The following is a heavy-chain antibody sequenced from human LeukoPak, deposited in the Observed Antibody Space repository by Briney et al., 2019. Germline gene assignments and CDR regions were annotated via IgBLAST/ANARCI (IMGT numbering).Heavy chain of an antibody. J-gene: IGHJ6*02. CDR2: ISWNGDST. V-gene: IGHV3-20*04. CDR1: GFTFDDYG. CDR3: VRGYSFGPYGMDV. D-gene: IGHD2-15*01. Sequence: GGSLRLSCAASGFTFDDYGMSWVRQEPEEGLEWVSGISWNGDSTGYGDSVKGRFTISRDNAQNSLYLQMNSLRAEDTAVYFCVRGYSFGPYGMDVWGQGTTVTVSS.